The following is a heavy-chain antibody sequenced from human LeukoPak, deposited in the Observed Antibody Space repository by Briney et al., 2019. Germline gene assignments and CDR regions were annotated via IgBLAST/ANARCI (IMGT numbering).Heavy chain of an antibody. CDR2: ISGYNGNT. CDR1: GGTFSSYA. J-gene: IGHJ4*02. D-gene: IGHD3-10*01. Sequence: ASVKVSCKASGGTFSSYAISWVRQAPGQGLEWMGWISGYNGNTNYAQKLQGRVTMTTDTSTSTAYMELRSLRSDDTAVYYCARADGSGSYRPHFDYWGQGTLVTVSS. V-gene: IGHV1-18*01. CDR3: ARADGSGSYRPHFDY.